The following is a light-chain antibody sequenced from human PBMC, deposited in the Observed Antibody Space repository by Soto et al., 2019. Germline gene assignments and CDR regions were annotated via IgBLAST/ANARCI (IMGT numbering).Light chain of an antibody. CDR3: QHYNSYPWT. V-gene: IGKV1-5*01. CDR1: QTINNW. Sequence: DIQMTQSPSTLSASIGDRVTITCRASQTINNWLAWYQQKPGKAPNLLIYHASNLETGVPSRFSGSAFGTEFTLTIISLHPDDFATYYCQHYNSYPWTFGQGTKVEIK. J-gene: IGKJ1*01. CDR2: HAS.